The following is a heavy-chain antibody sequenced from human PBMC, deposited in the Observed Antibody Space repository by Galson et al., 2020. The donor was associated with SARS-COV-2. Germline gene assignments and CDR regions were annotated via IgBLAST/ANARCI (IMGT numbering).Heavy chain of an antibody. CDR1: GITFSSYD. D-gene: IGHD3-10*01. J-gene: IGHJ6*02. Sequence: GESLKISCAASGITFSSYDMHWVRQATGKGLEWVSAIGTAGDTYYPGSVKGRFTISRENAKNSLYLQINSLRAGDTAVYYCARGDVITMVRGVIYYYYYGMDVWGQGTTVTVSS. CDR3: ARGDVITMVRGVIYYYYYGMDV. V-gene: IGHV3-13*01. CDR2: IGTAGDT.